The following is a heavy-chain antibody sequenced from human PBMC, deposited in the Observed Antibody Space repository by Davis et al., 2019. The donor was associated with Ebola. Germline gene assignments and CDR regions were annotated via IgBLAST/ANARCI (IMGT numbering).Heavy chain of an antibody. J-gene: IGHJ6*02. CDR3: ARGDIAAAIPWYYYGMDV. CDR1: GYTFTSYA. Sequence: AASVKVSCKASGYTFTSYAMHWVRQAPGQRLEWMGWINADNGNTKYSQKFQGRVTITRDTSASTAYMELSSLRSEDTAVYYCARGDIAAAIPWYYYGMDVWGQGTTVTVSS. CDR2: INADNGNT. D-gene: IGHD6-13*01. V-gene: IGHV1-3*01.